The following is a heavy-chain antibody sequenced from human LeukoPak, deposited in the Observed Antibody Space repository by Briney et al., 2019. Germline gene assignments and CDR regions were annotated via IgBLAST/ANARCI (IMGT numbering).Heavy chain of an antibody. CDR3: AKDTRSYIPMIDS. D-gene: IGHD3-22*01. Sequence: GGSLRLSCAASGFIFNSYGMHWVRQAPGKGLEWVAFVRKDGNNKHSVDSVKGRFTISSDNSKNTLYLQMNSLRAEDTAVYYCAKDTRSYIPMIDSWGEGTLVTVSS. CDR2: VRKDGNNK. J-gene: IGHJ5*01. V-gene: IGHV3-30*02. CDR1: GFIFNSYG.